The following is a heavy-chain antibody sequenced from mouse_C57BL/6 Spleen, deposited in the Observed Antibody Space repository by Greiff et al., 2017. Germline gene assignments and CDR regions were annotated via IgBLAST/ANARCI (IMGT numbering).Heavy chain of an antibody. CDR1: GFTFSSYG. CDR2: ISSGGSYT. CDR3: ARSELITTVVAGAMDY. J-gene: IGHJ4*01. D-gene: IGHD1-1*01. V-gene: IGHV5-6*01. Sequence: EVQLVESGGDLVKPGGSLKLSCAASGFTFSSYGMSWVRQTPDKRLEWVATISSGGSYTYYPDSVKGRFTISRDNAKNTLYLQMSSLKSEDTAMYYCARSELITTVVAGAMDYWGQGTSVTVSS.